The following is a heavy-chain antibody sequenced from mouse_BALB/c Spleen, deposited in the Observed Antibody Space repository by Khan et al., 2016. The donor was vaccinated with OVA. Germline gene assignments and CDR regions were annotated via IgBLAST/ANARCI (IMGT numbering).Heavy chain of an antibody. D-gene: IGHD1-1*01. CDR3: AQGGYGRPFAY. J-gene: IGHJ3*01. V-gene: IGHV1-74*01. Sequence: QVQLKQSGPELVRSGASVKMSCKASGYTFTSFWIHWVKQRPGQGLEWIGMTDPSKSETRLNQKFKDKATLHVDKSSKPAYIQHSRLPPEDSAVNYCAQGGYGRPFAYWVQGTLVTVSA. CDR1: GYTFTSFW. CDR2: TDPSKSET.